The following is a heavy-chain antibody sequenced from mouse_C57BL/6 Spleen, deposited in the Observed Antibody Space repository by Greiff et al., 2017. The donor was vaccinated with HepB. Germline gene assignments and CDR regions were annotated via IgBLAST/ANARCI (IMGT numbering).Heavy chain of an antibody. CDR1: GYAFSSYW. CDR3: ARWGKTYYSNYFDY. V-gene: IGHV1-80*01. J-gene: IGHJ2*01. CDR2: IYPGDGDT. Sequence: VQLQQSGAELVKPGASVKISCKASGYAFSSYWMNWVKQRPGKGLEWIGQIYPGDGDTNYNGKFKGKATLTADKSSSTAYMQLSSLTSEDSAVYFCARWGKTYYSNYFDYWGQGTTLTVSS. D-gene: IGHD2-5*01.